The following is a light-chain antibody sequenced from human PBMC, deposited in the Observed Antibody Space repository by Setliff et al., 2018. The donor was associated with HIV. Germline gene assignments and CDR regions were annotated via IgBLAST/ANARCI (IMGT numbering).Light chain of an antibody. J-gene: IGLJ1*01. V-gene: IGLV2-14*01. CDR3: GSYTSTTSYG. Sequence: QSALAQPASVSGSPGQSITISCTGTSSDVGGYKFVSWYQQHPGKAPKLMIYEVSNRPSGVSDRFSGSKSGSTASLTISGLQAEDEADYYCGSYTSTTSYGFGSGTKVTVL. CDR2: EVS. CDR1: SSDVGGYKF.